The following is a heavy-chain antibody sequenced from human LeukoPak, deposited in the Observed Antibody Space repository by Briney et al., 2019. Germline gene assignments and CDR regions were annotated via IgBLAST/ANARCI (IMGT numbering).Heavy chain of an antibody. J-gene: IGHJ5*02. V-gene: IGHV1-18*01. Sequence: EASVKVSFTASGYTFTIYGISWVRQAPGQGLEWMGWISAYNGNTNYAQKLQGRVTMTTDTSTSTAYMELRSLRSDDTAVYYCARGRSGYYGSGSYFSLSAQNWFDPWGQGTLVTVSS. D-gene: IGHD3-10*01. CDR3: ARGRSGYYGSGSYFSLSAQNWFDP. CDR1: GYTFTIYG. CDR2: ISAYNGNT.